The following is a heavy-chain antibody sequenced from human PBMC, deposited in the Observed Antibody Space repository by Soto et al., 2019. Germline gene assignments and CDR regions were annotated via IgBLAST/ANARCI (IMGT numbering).Heavy chain of an antibody. J-gene: IGHJ3*02. V-gene: IGHV3-23*01. CDR2: ISGSGGST. CDR1: GFTFSSYA. CDR3: AKDHRANWGPDDAFDI. Sequence: GSLRLSCAASGFTFSSYAMSWVRQAPGKGLEWVSAISGSGGSTYYADSVKGRFTISRDNSKNTLYLQMNSLRAEDTAVYYCAKDHRANWGPDDAFDIWGQGTMVTVSS. D-gene: IGHD7-27*01.